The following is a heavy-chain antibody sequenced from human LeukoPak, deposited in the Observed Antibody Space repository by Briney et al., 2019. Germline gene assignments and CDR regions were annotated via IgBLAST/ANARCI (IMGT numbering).Heavy chain of an antibody. D-gene: IGHD3-22*01. CDR2: MNPNSGNT. V-gene: IGHV1-8*01. CDR3: ARGAPYYYDSSGYSDDY. Sequence: GASVKVSCTASGYTFTSYDINWVRQATGQGLEWMGWMNPNSGNTGYAQKFQGRVTMTRNTSISTAYMELSSLRSEDTAVYYCARGAPYYYDSSGYSDDYWGQGTLVTVSS. J-gene: IGHJ4*02. CDR1: GYTFTSYD.